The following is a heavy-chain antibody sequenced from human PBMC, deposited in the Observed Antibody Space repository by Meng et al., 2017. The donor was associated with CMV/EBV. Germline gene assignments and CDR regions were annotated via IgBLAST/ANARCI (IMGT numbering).Heavy chain of an antibody. J-gene: IGHJ3*02. D-gene: IGHD3-3*01. CDR3: ARATSFGVARADAFDI. V-gene: IGHV3-20*04. CDR1: GFTFDDYG. Sequence: GESLKISCAASGFTFDDYGMSWVRQAPGKGLEWVSGINWNGGSTGYADSVKGRFTISRDNAKNSLYLQMNSLRAEDTALYYCARATSFGVARADAFDIWGQGTMVTVSS. CDR2: INWNGGST.